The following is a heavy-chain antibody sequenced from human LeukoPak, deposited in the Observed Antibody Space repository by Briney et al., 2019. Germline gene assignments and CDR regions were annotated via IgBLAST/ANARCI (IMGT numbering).Heavy chain of an antibody. D-gene: IGHD4-17*01. V-gene: IGHV3-53*01. J-gene: IGHJ2*01. CDR1: GFPVSSYY. CDR3: ARCLGGDYVSDTYWYFDL. Sequence: GGSLRLSCAASGFPVSSYYMSWVRQAPGKGLEWVSVIYIGGRTYYADSVTGRFTISRDNSKNTLYLQMNSLRAEDTAVYYCARCLGGDYVSDTYWYFDLWGRGILVTVSS. CDR2: IYIGGRT.